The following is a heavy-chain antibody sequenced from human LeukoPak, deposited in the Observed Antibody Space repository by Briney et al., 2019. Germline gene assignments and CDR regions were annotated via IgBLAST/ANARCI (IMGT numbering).Heavy chain of an antibody. CDR3: ARTTYGDS. J-gene: IGHJ4*02. V-gene: IGHV3-7*02. D-gene: IGHD1-1*01. CDR2: IKEDGSGK. CDR1: GFTLSTYW. Sequence: GGSLRLSCAASGFTLSTYWMTWVRQAPRKGLEWVAAIKEDGSGKHYVDSMKGRLTIYRDNAKNSLYLQMSSLRAEDTAVYYCARTTYGDSWGQGTLVTVSS.